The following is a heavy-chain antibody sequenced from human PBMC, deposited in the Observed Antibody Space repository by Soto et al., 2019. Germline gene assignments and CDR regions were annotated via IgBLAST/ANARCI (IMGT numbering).Heavy chain of an antibody. J-gene: IGHJ6*02. CDR3: ARWSGGYTGALNKEYRMDV. CDR2: MNPNSGNT. D-gene: IGHD3-3*01. Sequence: ASVKVSCKASGYTFTSYDINWVRQATGQGLEWMGWMNPNSGNTGYAQKFQGRVTMTRNTSISTAYMELSSLRSEGTAVYYCARWSGGYTGALNKEYRMDVWRQETTVTASS. V-gene: IGHV1-8*01. CDR1: GYTFTSYD.